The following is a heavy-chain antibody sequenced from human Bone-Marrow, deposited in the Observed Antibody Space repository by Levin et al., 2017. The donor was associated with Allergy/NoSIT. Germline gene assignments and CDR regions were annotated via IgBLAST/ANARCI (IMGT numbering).Heavy chain of an antibody. CDR2: IFPGDSDT. CDR3: ARRYSSAWYVGGYWCFAR. Sequence: GESLKISCKASGYSFTTYWIGWVRQMPGKGLEWMGFIFPGDSDTRYSPSFQGQVTISADKSISTAYLQWSSLKASDTAMYYCARRYSSAWYVGGYWCFARWRRGTLVTVSS. D-gene: IGHD6-19*01. CDR1: GYSFTTYW. V-gene: IGHV5-51*01. J-gene: IGHJ2*01.